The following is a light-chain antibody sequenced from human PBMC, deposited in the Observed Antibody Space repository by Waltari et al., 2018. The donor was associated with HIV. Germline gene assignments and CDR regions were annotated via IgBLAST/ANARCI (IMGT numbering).Light chain of an antibody. J-gene: IGKJ2*03. Sequence: DIVMTQSPDSLAVSLVERATINCKSSQSVLYSSNNKDYLAWYQQKPGQPPKLLIYWASTRESGVPDRFRGSGSGTDFTLTISSLQAEDVAVYYCQQYYSTQYSFGQGTKLEIK. CDR2: WAS. CDR3: QQYYSTQYS. V-gene: IGKV4-1*01. CDR1: QSVLYSSNNKDY.